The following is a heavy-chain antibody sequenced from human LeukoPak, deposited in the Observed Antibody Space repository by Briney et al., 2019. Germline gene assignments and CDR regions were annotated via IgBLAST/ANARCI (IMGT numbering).Heavy chain of an antibody. CDR2: INHSGST. CDR1: GGSFSGYY. CDR3: ARRLYYYGSGSSLGYFQH. Sequence: SETLSLTCAVYGGSFSGYYWSWIRQPPGKGREWIGEINHSGSTNYNPSIKSRVTISVDTSKNQFSLKLSSVTAADTAVYYCARRLYYYGSGSSLGYFQHWGQGTLVTVSS. D-gene: IGHD3-10*01. V-gene: IGHV4-34*01. J-gene: IGHJ1*01.